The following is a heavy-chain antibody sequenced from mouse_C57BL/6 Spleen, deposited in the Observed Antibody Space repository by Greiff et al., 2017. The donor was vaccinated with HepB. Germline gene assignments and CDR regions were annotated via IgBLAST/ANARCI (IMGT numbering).Heavy chain of an antibody. CDR1: GYSITSGYY. CDR2: ISYDGSN. CDR3: AREGLRDYWYFDV. J-gene: IGHJ1*03. D-gene: IGHD2-4*01. Sequence: ESGPGLVKPSQSLSLTCSVTGYSITSGYYWNWIRQFPGNKLEWMGYISYDGSNNYNPSLKNRISITRDTSKNQFFLKLNSVTTEDTATYYCAREGLRDYWYFDVWGTGTTVTVSS. V-gene: IGHV3-6*01.